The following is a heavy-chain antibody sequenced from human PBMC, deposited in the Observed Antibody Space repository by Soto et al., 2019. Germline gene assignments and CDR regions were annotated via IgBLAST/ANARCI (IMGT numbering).Heavy chain of an antibody. D-gene: IGHD6-19*01. CDR1: RGVVNSAYYY. V-gene: IGHV4-61*01. Sequence: QVLLQESGPGLVKPSETLSLTCTVSRGVVNSAYYYWSWNRQPPGKGLEWMGFISYTGSTSYNHSLKSRVTISIDTSKNQFSLKLTSVTAADTAVYYCAESGGGRGWFGGQGKLVTVSS. J-gene: IGHJ4*02. CDR2: ISYTGST. CDR3: AESGGGRGWF.